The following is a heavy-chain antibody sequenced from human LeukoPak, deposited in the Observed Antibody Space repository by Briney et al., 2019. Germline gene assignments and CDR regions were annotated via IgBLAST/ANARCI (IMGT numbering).Heavy chain of an antibody. Sequence: GSSVKVSCKASGGTFSSYAISWVRQAPGQGLEWMGGIIPIFGTANYAQKFQGRVTITADESTSTAYMELSSLRPEDTAVYYCAREAGDFWSGYPMIEGPYYFDYWGQGTLVTVSS. V-gene: IGHV1-69*01. D-gene: IGHD3-3*01. CDR2: IIPIFGTA. CDR1: GGTFSSYA. CDR3: AREAGDFWSGYPMIEGPYYFDY. J-gene: IGHJ4*02.